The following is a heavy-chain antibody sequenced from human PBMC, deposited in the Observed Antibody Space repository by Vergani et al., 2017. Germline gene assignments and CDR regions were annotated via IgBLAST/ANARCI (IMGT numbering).Heavy chain of an antibody. V-gene: IGHV4-34*01. CDR2: INHSGST. CDR1: GGSFSGYY. D-gene: IGHD3-10*01. CDR3: ARVIRGRTGHGSYYYYGMDV. J-gene: IGHJ6*02. Sequence: QVQLQQWGAGLLKPSETLSLTCAVYGGSFSGYYWSWIRQPPGKGLEWIGEINHSGSTNYNPSLKSRVTISVDTSKNQFSLKLSSVTAADTAVYYCARVIRGRTGHGSYYYYGMDVWGQGTLVTVSS.